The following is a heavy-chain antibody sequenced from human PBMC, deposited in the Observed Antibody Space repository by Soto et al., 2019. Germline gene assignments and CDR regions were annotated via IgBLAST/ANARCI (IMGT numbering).Heavy chain of an antibody. D-gene: IGHD5-18*01. V-gene: IGHV4-59*01. CDR1: GGSISSYY. J-gene: IGHJ6*02. CDR2: IYYSGST. CDR3: ARGGYSYGFGSKYYYYGMDV. Sequence: PSDTLSPTCTVSGGSISSYYWSWIRQPPGQGLVWIGYIYYSGSTNYNPSLKSRVTISVDTSKNQFSLKLSSVTAADTAVYYCARGGYSYGFGSKYYYYGMDVWGQGTTVTSP.